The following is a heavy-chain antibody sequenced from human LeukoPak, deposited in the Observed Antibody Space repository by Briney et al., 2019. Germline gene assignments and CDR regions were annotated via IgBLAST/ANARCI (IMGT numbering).Heavy chain of an antibody. V-gene: IGHV3-7*03. CDR3: AKVGKLYCSSSSCYTSTHGYFDY. CDR1: GFSFSRYW. Sequence: PGVSLRLSCVASGFSFSRYWMSWVRQTPGKGLEWVATIKYDGGEEYYLNSVKGRFTIPRDNSKNTLYLQMNSLRAEDTTVYYCAKVGKLYCSSSSCYTSTHGYFDYWGQGTLVTVSS. D-gene: IGHD2-2*02. CDR2: IKYDGGEE. J-gene: IGHJ4*02.